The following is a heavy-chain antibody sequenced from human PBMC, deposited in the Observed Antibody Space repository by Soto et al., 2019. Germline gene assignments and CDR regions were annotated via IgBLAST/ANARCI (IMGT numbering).Heavy chain of an antibody. CDR2: INHSGST. J-gene: IGHJ1*01. CDR1: GGSFSGYY. CDR3: ARRRGGYCSGGSCYPGYFQH. Sequence: QVQLQQWGAGLLKPSETLSLTCAVSGGSFSGYYWSWIRQPPGKGLEWIGEINHSGSTNYNPSLKSRVTISVDTSKNQFSLKLSSVTAADTAVYYCARRRGGYCSGGSCYPGYFQHWGQGTLVTVSS. V-gene: IGHV4-34*01. D-gene: IGHD2-15*01.